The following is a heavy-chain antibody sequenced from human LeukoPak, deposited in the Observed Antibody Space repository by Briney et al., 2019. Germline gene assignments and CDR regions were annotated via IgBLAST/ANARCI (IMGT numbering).Heavy chain of an antibody. CDR3: AKGARDGYNWKSAFDI. CDR1: GFTFDDYA. CDR2: IRWNSGSI. D-gene: IGHD5-24*01. V-gene: IGHV3-9*03. J-gene: IGHJ3*02. Sequence: SLRLSCAASGFTFDDYAMHWVRQAPGKGLEWVSGIRWNSGSIDYADSVKGRFTISRDNAKNSLYLQMNSLRAEDMALYYCAKGARDGYNWKSAFDIWGQGTMVTVSS.